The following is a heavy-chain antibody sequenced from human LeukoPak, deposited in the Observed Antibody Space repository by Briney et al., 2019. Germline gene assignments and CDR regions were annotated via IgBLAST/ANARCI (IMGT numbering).Heavy chain of an antibody. D-gene: IGHD6-13*01. CDR2: IRSKANSYAT. J-gene: IGHJ1*01. V-gene: IGHV3-73*01. CDR3: TRWIAAAGKGEYFQH. CDR1: GFTFSGSA. Sequence: PGGSLRLSCAASGFTFSGSAMHWVRQASGKGLEWVGRIRSKANSYATAYAASVKGRFTISRDDSKNTAYLQMNSLKTEDTAVYYCTRWIAAAGKGEYFQHWGQGTLVTVSS.